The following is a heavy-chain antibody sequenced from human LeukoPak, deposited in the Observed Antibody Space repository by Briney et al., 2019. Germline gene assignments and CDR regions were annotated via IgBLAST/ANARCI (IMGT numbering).Heavy chain of an antibody. CDR2: ISGGGYNT. CDR3: AKDQSPTTTVTPFDY. D-gene: IGHD4-17*01. J-gene: IGHJ4*02. CDR1: GFTFNSFA. V-gene: IGHV3-23*01. Sequence: GGSLRLSCAASGFTFNSFAMSWVRQAPGKGLELVSIISGGGYNTQYADSVKGRFTIARDNSNNTLYLQMNSLRAEDTALYYCAKDQSPTTTVTPFDYWGQGTLVTVSS.